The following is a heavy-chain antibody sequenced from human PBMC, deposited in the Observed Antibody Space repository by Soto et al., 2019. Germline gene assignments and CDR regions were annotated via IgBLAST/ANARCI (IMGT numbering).Heavy chain of an antibody. V-gene: IGHV3-7*03. D-gene: IGHD4-4*01. CDR1: GFTLSSYW. J-gene: IGHJ6*02. Sequence: EVNLVESGGGLVQPGGSLRLSCAASGFTLSSYWMSWVRQAPGKGLEWLANIKEDGSETLYVDSVKGGFTISRDNAKNFVYLQMNTLRDEDTAVYYWARDDWTTSFVLGYYNYGLDVWGQGTTVTVSS. CDR2: IKEDGSET. CDR3: ARDDWTTSFVLGYYNYGLDV.